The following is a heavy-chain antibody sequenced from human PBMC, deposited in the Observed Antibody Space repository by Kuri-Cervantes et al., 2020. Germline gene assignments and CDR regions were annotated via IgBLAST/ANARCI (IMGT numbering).Heavy chain of an antibody. CDR1: GFTFSSYG. D-gene: IGHD6-13*01. V-gene: IGHV3-33*01. J-gene: IGHJ4*02. CDR2: IWYDGSNK. Sequence: GGSLRLSCAASGFTFSSYGMHWVRQAPGKGLEWVAVIWYDGSNKYYADSVKGRFTISRDNSKNTLYLQMNSLRAGDTAVYYCARESYSSSWFLFDYWGQGTLVTVSS. CDR3: ARESYSSSWFLFDY.